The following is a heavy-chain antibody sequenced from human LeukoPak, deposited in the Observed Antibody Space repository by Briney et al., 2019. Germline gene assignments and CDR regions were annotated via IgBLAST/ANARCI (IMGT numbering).Heavy chain of an antibody. J-gene: IGHJ4*02. CDR1: GFTFNRYW. Sequence: PGGSLGLSCAASGFTFNRYWMQWVRQASAKGWVGGSHINSDGNRTTYADSAKGRFTISRDNAKNTLYLQMNSLSAEDTAVYYCVRDRSYDSSGIDYWGQGTLVTVSS. D-gene: IGHD3-22*01. V-gene: IGHV3-74*01. CDR3: VRDRSYDSSGIDY. CDR2: INSDGNRT.